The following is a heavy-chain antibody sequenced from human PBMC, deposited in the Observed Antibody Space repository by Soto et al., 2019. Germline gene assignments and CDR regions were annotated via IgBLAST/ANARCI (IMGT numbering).Heavy chain of an antibody. CDR2: ISYDGNNK. D-gene: IGHD5-12*01. CDR3: ARDPSGYDYAYFGMYI. J-gene: IGHJ6*02. CDR1: GFTYSTYT. V-gene: IGHV3-30-3*01. Sequence: PGGSLRLSCAASGFTYSTYTMHWVRQAPGTGLEWVAVISYDGNNKFYADSVKGRFTISRDSTKQTLYLQMNSLRPDDTAMYYCARDPSGYDYAYFGMYIWGQETTVTVSS.